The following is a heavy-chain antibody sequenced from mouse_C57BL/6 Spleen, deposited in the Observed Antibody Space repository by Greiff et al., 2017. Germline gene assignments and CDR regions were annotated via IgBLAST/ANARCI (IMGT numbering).Heavy chain of an antibody. Sequence: QVQLQQSGAELARPGASVKLSCKASGYTFTSYGISWVKQRTGQGLEWIGEIYPRSGNTYYNEKFKGKATLTADKSSSTAYMELRSLTSEDSAVYFCAREDYGSSLWGYCDYWGQGTTLTVSS. CDR3: AREDYGSSLWGYCDY. J-gene: IGHJ2*01. CDR1: GYTFTSYG. CDR2: IYPRSGNT. V-gene: IGHV1-81*01. D-gene: IGHD1-1*01.